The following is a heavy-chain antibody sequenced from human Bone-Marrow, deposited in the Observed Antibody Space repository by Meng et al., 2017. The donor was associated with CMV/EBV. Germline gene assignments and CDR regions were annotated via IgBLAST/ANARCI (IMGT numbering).Heavy chain of an antibody. CDR3: ARDLGYFDSHYYYGMDV. J-gene: IGHJ6*02. D-gene: IGHD3-9*01. V-gene: IGHV3-21*01. CDR2: ISSSSSYI. Sequence: GESLKISCAASGFTFSSYSMNWVRQAPGKGLEWVSSISSSSSYIYYADSVKGRFTISRDNAKNSLYLQMNSLRAEDTAVYYCARDLGYFDSHYYYGMDVWGQGTTVTVSS. CDR1: GFTFSSYS.